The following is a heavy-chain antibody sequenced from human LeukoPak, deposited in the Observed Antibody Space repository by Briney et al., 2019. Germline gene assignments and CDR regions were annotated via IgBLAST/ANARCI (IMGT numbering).Heavy chain of an antibody. CDR3: ARGSGQQLVFRTFDY. D-gene: IGHD6-13*01. J-gene: IGHJ4*02. CDR2: INHSGST. CDR1: GGSFSGYY. V-gene: IGHV4-34*01. Sequence: PSETLSLTCAVYGGSFSGYYWSWIRQPPGKGLEWIGEINHSGSTNYNPSLKSRVTISVDTSKNQFSLKLSSVTAADTAVYYCARGSGQQLVFRTFDYWGQGTLVTVSS.